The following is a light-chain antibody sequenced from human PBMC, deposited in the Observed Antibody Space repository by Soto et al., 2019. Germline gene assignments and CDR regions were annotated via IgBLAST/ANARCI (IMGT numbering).Light chain of an antibody. Sequence: EIVMTQSPATLSVSPGERVTLSCRASQSVSRFLAWYQQRPGQAPRLLIYDTSTRATGVPARFSGSGSGTEFSLTISSLQSEDFALYYYQQYDNWHPCTFGQGTKLEVK. J-gene: IGKJ2*02. V-gene: IGKV3-15*01. CDR1: QSVSRF. CDR2: DTS. CDR3: QQYDNWHPCT.